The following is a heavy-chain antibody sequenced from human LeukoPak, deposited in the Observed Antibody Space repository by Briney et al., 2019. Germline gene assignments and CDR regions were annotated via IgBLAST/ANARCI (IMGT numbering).Heavy chain of an antibody. D-gene: IGHD2-2*01. CDR1: GCTFTGYY. J-gene: IGHJ4*02. V-gene: IGHV1-2*02. CDR2: INPNSGGT. Sequence: GASVKVSCKASGCTFTGYYMHWVRQAPGQGLEWMGWINPNSGGTNYAQKFQGRVTMTRDTSISTAYMELSRLRSDDTAVYYCARDFSGVVAIGYYFDYWGQGTLVTVSS. CDR3: ARDFSGVVAIGYYFDY.